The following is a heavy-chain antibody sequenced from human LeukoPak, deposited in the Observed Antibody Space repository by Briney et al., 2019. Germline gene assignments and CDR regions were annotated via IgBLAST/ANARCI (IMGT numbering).Heavy chain of an antibody. V-gene: IGHV4-4*07. Sequence: SETLSLTCTVSGGSISSYYWSWIRQPAGKGLEWIGRIYTSGSTNYNPSLKSRVTISVDKCKNQFSLKLSSVTAADTAVYYCARGGDEPNDAFDIWGQGTMVTVSS. J-gene: IGHJ3*02. CDR2: IYTSGST. CDR1: GGSISSYY. CDR3: ARGGDEPNDAFDI. D-gene: IGHD1-14*01.